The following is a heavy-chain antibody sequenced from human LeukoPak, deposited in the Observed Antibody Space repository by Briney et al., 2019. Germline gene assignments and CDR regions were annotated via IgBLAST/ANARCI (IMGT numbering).Heavy chain of an antibody. CDR3: ARDGGPADYGDYFGWFDP. CDR1: GGSISSYY. V-gene: IGHV4-59*01. CDR2: IYYSGSP. J-gene: IGHJ5*02. Sequence: PSETLSLTCTVSGGSISSYYWSWIQQPPGKGLEWIGYIYYSGSPNYNPSLKSRVTISVDTSKNQFSLKLSSVTAADTAVYYCARDGGPADYGDYFGWFDPWGQGTLVTVSS. D-gene: IGHD4-17*01.